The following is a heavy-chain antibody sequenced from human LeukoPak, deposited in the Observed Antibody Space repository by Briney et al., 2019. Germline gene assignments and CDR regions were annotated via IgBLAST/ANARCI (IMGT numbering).Heavy chain of an antibody. D-gene: IGHD6-13*01. Sequence: GGSLRLSCAASGFTFSSYSMNWVRQAPGKGLEWVSYISSSSSTIYYADSVKGRFTISRDNAKNSLYLQMNSLRAEDTAVYYCARDPRGDSSSYFDYWGQGTLVTVSS. V-gene: IGHV3-48*01. CDR1: GFTFSSYS. J-gene: IGHJ4*02. CDR3: ARDPRGDSSSYFDY. CDR2: ISSSSSTI.